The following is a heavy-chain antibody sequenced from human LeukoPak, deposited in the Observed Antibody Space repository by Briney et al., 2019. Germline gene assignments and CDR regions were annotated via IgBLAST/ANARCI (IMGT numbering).Heavy chain of an antibody. CDR1: GGSISSYY. CDR2: IYYSGST. Sequence: KPSETLSLTCTVSGGSISSYYWSWIRQPPGKGLEWIGYIYYSGSTNYNPSLKSRVTISVDTSKNQFSLKLSSVTAADTAVYYCARGPIAVAGKGSAFDIWGQGTMVTVSS. CDR3: ARGPIAVAGKGSAFDI. J-gene: IGHJ3*02. D-gene: IGHD6-19*01. V-gene: IGHV4-59*01.